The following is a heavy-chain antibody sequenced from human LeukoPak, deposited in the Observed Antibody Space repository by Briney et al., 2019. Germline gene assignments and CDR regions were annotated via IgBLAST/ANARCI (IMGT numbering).Heavy chain of an antibody. CDR2: IHYSGST. D-gene: IGHD1-1*01. CDR1: GGSISSYY. V-gene: IGHV4-59*12. Sequence: SETLSLTCTVSGGSISSYYWSWIRQPPGKGLEWIGYIHYSGSTNYNRSLKSRVTISVDTSKNQFSLRLTSVTAADTAVYYCARDEGYTTGFDRDYWGQGTLVTVSS. CDR3: ARDEGYTTGFDRDY. J-gene: IGHJ4*02.